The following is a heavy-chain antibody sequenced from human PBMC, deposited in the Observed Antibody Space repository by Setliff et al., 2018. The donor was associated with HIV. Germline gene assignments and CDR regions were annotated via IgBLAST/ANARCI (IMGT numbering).Heavy chain of an antibody. V-gene: IGHV4-34*01. Sequence: PSETLSLTCAVYGGSLSGYYWTWIRQPPGRGLEWIGEIIHSGGTNYNRSLKSRVTISVDTSKNQFSLNLSSVTAADTAVYYCARGGLGVVGAIDYWSQGTLVTVS. CDR3: ARGGLGVVGAIDY. D-gene: IGHD2-15*01. CDR1: GGSLSGYY. J-gene: IGHJ4*02. CDR2: IIHSGGT.